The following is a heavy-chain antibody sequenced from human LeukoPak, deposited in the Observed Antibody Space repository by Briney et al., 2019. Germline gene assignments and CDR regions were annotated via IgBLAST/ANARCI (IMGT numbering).Heavy chain of an antibody. V-gene: IGHV1-69*05. CDR2: IIPIFGTA. J-gene: IGHJ4*02. CDR1: GGTFSSYA. CDR3: AREGYCSGGSCYDY. D-gene: IGHD2-15*01. Sequence: SVKVSCKASGGTFSSYAISWVRQAPGQGLEWMGGIIPIFGTANYAQKFQGRVTITTDEATSTAYTELSSLRSEDTAVYYCAREGYCSGGSCYDYWGQGTLVTVSS.